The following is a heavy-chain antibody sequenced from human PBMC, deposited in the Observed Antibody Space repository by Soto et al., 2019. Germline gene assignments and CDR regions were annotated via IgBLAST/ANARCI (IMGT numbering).Heavy chain of an antibody. D-gene: IGHD5-18*01. Sequence: SETLSLTCTVSGGSISSGDYYRSWIRQPPGKGLEWIGYIYYSGSTYYNPSLKSRVTISVDTSKNQFSLKLSSVTAADTAVYYCARGGYSYGYYYYYYYGMDVWGQGTTVTVSS. V-gene: IGHV4-30-4*01. CDR1: GGSISSGDYY. J-gene: IGHJ6*02. CDR2: IYYSGST. CDR3: ARGGYSYGYYYYYYYGMDV.